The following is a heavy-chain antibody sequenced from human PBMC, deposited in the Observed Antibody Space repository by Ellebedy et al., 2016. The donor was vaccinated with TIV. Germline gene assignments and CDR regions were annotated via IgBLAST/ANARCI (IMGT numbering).Heavy chain of an antibody. Sequence: GESLKISCAASGFTFSDYYMSWIRQAPGKGLEWLSYISNSDSSIFYADSVKGRFTISRDNAENSLYLQMNSLRPEDTAVYYCARDARFIDQQHNWFDPWGQGTLVTVSS. CDR3: ARDARFIDQQHNWFDP. CDR2: ISNSDSSI. V-gene: IGHV3-11*01. J-gene: IGHJ5*02. D-gene: IGHD6-13*01. CDR1: GFTFSDYY.